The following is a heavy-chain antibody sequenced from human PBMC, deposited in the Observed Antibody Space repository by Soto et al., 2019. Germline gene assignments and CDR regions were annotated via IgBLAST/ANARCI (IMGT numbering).Heavy chain of an antibody. V-gene: IGHV4-31*03. CDR2: IYYRGSI. CDR1: GGSFSSDANY. Sequence: QVQLQESGPGLVKPSQTLSLTCTVSGGSFSSDANYWSWIRQHPGKGLEWVGYIYYRGSIYYNPSLNSRVAISVDTSKNQFSLKLSSVTAADTAIYYCARDSRDWGQGTLVTVSS. J-gene: IGHJ4*02. CDR3: ARDSRD.